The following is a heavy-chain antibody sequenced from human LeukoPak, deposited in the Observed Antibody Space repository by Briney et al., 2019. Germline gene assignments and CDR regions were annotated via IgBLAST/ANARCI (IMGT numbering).Heavy chain of an antibody. CDR2: ITANGINT. Sequence: GGSLRLSRAASVFAFNFYAMSGVPEPPGKGLQCVFTITANGINTYYADSVRGRFTISRDNSKDTLYLQLNSLRAEDTAIYFCAKPISGGLAVSADWFDPWGQGTLVIVSS. J-gene: IGHJ5*02. CDR1: VFAFNFYA. V-gene: IGHV3-23*01. CDR3: AKPISGGLAVSADWFDP. D-gene: IGHD6-19*01.